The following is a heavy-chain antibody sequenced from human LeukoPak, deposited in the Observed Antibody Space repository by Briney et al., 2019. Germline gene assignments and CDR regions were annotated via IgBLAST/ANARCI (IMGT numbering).Heavy chain of an antibody. D-gene: IGHD6-19*01. Sequence: SETLSLTCTVSGGSISIGSYYWSWIRQPAGKGLEWIGRIYTSGSTNYNPSLKSRVTISVDTSKNQFSLKLSSVTAADTAVYYCARVWYSSYHNAFDIWGQGTMVTVSS. CDR3: ARVWYSSYHNAFDI. V-gene: IGHV4-61*02. CDR1: GGSISIGSYY. CDR2: IYTSGST. J-gene: IGHJ3*02.